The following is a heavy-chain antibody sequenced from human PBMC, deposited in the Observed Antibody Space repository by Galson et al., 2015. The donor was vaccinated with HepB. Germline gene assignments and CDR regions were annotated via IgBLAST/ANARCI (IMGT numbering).Heavy chain of an antibody. CDR2: ITPMFGIA. D-gene: IGHD3-3*01. CDR1: GGTFSSNS. V-gene: IGHV1-69*04. J-gene: IGHJ4*02. Sequence: SVKVSCKASGGTFSSNSISWVRQAPGQGLEWMGRITPMFGIAKYAQQFQGRDTITADKSTSTAYMELSSLRSDDTAVYYCARESLWSGYYYFDYWGQGTLVTVSS. CDR3: ARESLWSGYYYFDY.